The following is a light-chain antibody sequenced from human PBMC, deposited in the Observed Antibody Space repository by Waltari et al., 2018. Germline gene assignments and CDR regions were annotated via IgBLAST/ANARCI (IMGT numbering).Light chain of an antibody. J-gene: IGLJ3*02. Sequence: QSALTQFPSASGSPGQSVTISCTGTSSDVGGNDYISWYQQHPGKAPKVRIYEVYRLPSGVPDRFSGSKSGNTASLTVSGLQAEDEANYYCSSYAGKYVFGGGTKLTVL. CDR2: EVY. CDR1: SSDVGGNDY. CDR3: SSYAGKYV. V-gene: IGLV2-8*01.